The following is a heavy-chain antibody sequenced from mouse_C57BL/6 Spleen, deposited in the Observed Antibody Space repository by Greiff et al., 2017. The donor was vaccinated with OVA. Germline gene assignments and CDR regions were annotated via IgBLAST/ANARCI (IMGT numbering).Heavy chain of an antibody. CDR3: ARGPDGYSYWYFDV. CDR1: GYTFTSYW. V-gene: IGHV1-52*01. Sequence: QVQLQQPGAELVRPGSSVKLSCKASGYTFTSYWMHWVKQRPIQGLEWIGNIDPSDSETHYNQKFKDKATLTVDKSSSTAYMQLSSLTSEDSAVYYCARGPDGYSYWYFDVWGTGTTVTVSS. CDR2: IDPSDSET. J-gene: IGHJ1*03. D-gene: IGHD2-3*01.